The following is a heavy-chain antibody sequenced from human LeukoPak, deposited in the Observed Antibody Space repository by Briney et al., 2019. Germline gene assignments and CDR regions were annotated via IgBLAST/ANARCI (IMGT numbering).Heavy chain of an antibody. D-gene: IGHD3-22*01. V-gene: IGHV1-18*01. Sequence: ASVKVSCKASGYTFTSYGISWVRQAPGQGLEWMGWISAYNGNTNYAQKLQGRVTMTTDTSTSTAYMELRSLRSDDTAVYYCARSPLGGSGYPYYFDYWGQGTQVTVSS. CDR1: GYTFTSYG. CDR3: ARSPLGGSGYPYYFDY. CDR2: ISAYNGNT. J-gene: IGHJ4*02.